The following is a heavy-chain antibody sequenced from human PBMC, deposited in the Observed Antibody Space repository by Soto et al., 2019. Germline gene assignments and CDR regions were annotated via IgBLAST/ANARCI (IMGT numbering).Heavy chain of an antibody. CDR3: ARDPLGYSSSWYGHAFDI. Sequence: ASVKVSCKASGYTFTSYAMHWVRQAPGQRLEWMGWINAGNGNTKYSQKFQGRVTITRDTSASTAYMELSSLRSEDTAVYYCARDPLGYSSSWYGHAFDIWGQGTMVTVS. V-gene: IGHV1-3*01. J-gene: IGHJ3*02. D-gene: IGHD6-13*01. CDR1: GYTFTSYA. CDR2: INAGNGNT.